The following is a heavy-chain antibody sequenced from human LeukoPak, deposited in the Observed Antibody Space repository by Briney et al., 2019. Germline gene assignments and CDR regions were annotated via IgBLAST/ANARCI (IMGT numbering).Heavy chain of an antibody. Sequence: ASVKVSCKASGYTFTSYGISWVRQATGQGLEWMGWINPNSGGTNYAQKFQGRVTMTRDTSISTAYMELSRLRSDDTAVYYCAKSGSGSYYNYDYYYYMDVWGKGTTVTISS. CDR2: INPNSGGT. CDR1: GYTFTSYG. D-gene: IGHD3-10*01. CDR3: AKSGSGSYYNYDYYYYMDV. J-gene: IGHJ6*03. V-gene: IGHV1-2*02.